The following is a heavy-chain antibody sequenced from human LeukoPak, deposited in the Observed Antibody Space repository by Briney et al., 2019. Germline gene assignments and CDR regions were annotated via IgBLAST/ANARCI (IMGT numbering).Heavy chain of an antibody. D-gene: IGHD6-19*01. V-gene: IGHV1-46*01. Sequence: HRASVKVSCEASGYTFTSYYMHWVRQAPGQGLEWMGIINPSGGSTSYAQKFQGRVTMTRDTSTSTVYMELSSLRSEDTAVYYCARYSIGRTEAFDIWGQGTMVTVSS. CDR3: ARYSIGRTEAFDI. CDR1: GYTFTSYY. CDR2: INPSGGST. J-gene: IGHJ3*02.